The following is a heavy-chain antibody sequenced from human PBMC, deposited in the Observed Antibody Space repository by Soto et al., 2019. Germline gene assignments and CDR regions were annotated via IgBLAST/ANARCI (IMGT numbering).Heavy chain of an antibody. CDR3: AKVLRIGPYSAFDP. CDR1: GFTFSSYG. V-gene: IGHV3-30*18. CDR2: ISYDGSNK. J-gene: IGHJ5*02. Sequence: GGSLRLSCAASGFTFSSYGMHWVRQAPGKGLEWVAVISYDGSNKYYADSVKGRFTISRDNSKNTLYLQMNSLRAEDTAVYYCAKVLRIGPYSAFDPRGQGNLVTVSA. D-gene: IGHD3-16*01.